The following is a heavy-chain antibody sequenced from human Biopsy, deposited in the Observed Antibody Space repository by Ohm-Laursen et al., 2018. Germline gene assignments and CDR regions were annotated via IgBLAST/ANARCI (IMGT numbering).Heavy chain of an antibody. V-gene: IGHV1-69*13. CDR1: GGTFSSYD. J-gene: IGHJ5*02. D-gene: IGHD2-2*01. CDR3: ARRYCSSTSCSPPFYSWFDP. Sequence: GASVKVSCNASGGTFSSYDISWVRQAPGQGPEWMGGIIPIFETIDYAPKFQDRVTITADESTRTAYMELSSLKSEDTAVYYCARRYCSSTSCSPPFYSWFDPWGQGTLVTVSS. CDR2: IIPIFETI.